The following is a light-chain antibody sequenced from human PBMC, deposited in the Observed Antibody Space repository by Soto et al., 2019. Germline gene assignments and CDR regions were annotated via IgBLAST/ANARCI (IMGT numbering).Light chain of an antibody. V-gene: IGLV2-14*01. J-gene: IGLJ1*01. CDR1: NTDLGVYGY. Sequence: QSVLAQPASVSGSFGQSITISCSGPNTDLGVYGYVSWYQHQPGKAPKLLIYDVNNRPSGISDRFSGSKSDDTASLTISGLQAEDEADYFCFSKISGFVYGFGTGTKVTVL. CDR3: FSKISGFVYG. CDR2: DVN.